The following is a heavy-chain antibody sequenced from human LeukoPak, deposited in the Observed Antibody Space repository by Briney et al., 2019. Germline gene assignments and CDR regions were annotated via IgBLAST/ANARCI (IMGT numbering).Heavy chain of an antibody. CDR2: INPSGST. J-gene: IGHJ4*02. D-gene: IGHD4-17*01. V-gene: IGHV4-34*01. CDR3: ARARMTTVKFFDY. CDR1: GGSFSGYY. Sequence: SETLSLTCAVYGGSFSGYYWRWIRQPPGKGLEWIGEINPSGSTNYNPSLKSRVTISVDTSKNQFSLKLSSVTAADTAVYYCARARMTTVKFFDYWGQGTLVTVSS.